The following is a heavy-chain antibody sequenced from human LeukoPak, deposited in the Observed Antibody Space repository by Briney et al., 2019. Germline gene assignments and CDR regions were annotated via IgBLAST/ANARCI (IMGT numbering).Heavy chain of an antibody. CDR1: GGTFSSYA. CDR2: IFPILGIT. Sequence: ASVKVPCKASGGTFSSYAISWVRQAPGQGLEWMGRIFPILGITNCAQKIQGRVTITADKSTSTAYIELSSLRSEDTAVYYCARESNTKVRGVISYWGQGTRVTVSS. CDR3: ARESNTKVRGVISY. J-gene: IGHJ4*02. V-gene: IGHV1-69*04. D-gene: IGHD3-10*01.